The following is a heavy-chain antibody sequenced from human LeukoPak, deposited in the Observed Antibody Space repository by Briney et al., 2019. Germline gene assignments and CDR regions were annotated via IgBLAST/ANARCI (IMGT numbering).Heavy chain of an antibody. D-gene: IGHD5-18*01. CDR1: GYTFTSYG. CDR2: ISAYNGNT. Sequence: GASVKVSCKASGYTFTSYGISWVRQAPGQELEWMGWISAYNGNTNYAQKLQGRVTMTTDTSTSTAYMELRSLRSDDTAVYYCARDLGTAMVPYFDYWGQGTLVTVSS. V-gene: IGHV1-18*04. CDR3: ARDLGTAMVPYFDY. J-gene: IGHJ4*02.